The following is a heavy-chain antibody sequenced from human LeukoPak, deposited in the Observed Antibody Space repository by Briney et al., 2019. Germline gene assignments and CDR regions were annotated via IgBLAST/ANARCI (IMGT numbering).Heavy chain of an antibody. CDR2: ISSSSSYI. CDR3: ARDQSPIQLWLGFDY. Sequence: GGSLRLSCAASGFTFSSYSMNWVRQAPGKGLEWVSSISSSSSYIYYADSVKGRFTISRDNAKNSLYLQMNSLRAEDTAVYYCARDQSPIQLWLGFDYWGQGTLVTVSS. J-gene: IGHJ4*02. V-gene: IGHV3-21*01. CDR1: GFTFSSYS. D-gene: IGHD5-18*01.